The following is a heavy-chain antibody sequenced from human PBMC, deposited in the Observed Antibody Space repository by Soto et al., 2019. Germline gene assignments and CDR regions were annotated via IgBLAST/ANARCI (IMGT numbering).Heavy chain of an antibody. D-gene: IGHD3-3*01. V-gene: IGHV4-39*01. CDR2: FYYTGGT. CDR3: ARLRYHDFLSGYPRYYFDY. CDR1: GDSIISYGYF. Sequence: PSETLSLTCTVSGDSIISYGYFWGWIRQPPGKGLEWIGSFYYTGGTYYNPSLRSRVTISADTSKNQFSLKLSSVTAADTAVYYCARLRYHDFLSGYPRYYFDYWGQGTQVTVSS. J-gene: IGHJ4*02.